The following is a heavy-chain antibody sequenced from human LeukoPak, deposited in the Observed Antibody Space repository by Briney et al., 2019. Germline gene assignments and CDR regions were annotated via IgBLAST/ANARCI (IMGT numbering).Heavy chain of an antibody. CDR2: IYNGGST. V-gene: IGHV3-66*01. Sequence: GGSLRLSCAASGFTVSSNYMSWVRHTPGKGLEWVSLIYNGGSTYYADSVKGRFTISRDNSKNTLYLQMNSLRAEDTAVYYCAGRDNGYYYGMDVWGQGTTVTVSS. CDR1: GFTVSSNY. J-gene: IGHJ6*02. D-gene: IGHD2-8*01. CDR3: AGRDNGYYYGMDV.